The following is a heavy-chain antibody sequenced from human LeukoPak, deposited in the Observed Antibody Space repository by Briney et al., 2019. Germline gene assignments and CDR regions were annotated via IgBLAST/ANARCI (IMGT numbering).Heavy chain of an antibody. CDR1: GDSISSSNSY. D-gene: IGHD6-13*01. CDR3: ARETYSSSWYPCHGMDV. V-gene: IGHV4-39*07. J-gene: IGHJ6*02. CDR2: LYYSGSS. Sequence: SETLSLTCTVSGDSISSSNSYRGWIRQPPGKGLEWIGSLYYSGSSYYNPSLKGRVTISIDTSKNQFSLKLSSVTAADTAVYYCARETYSSSWYPCHGMDVWGQGTTVTVSS.